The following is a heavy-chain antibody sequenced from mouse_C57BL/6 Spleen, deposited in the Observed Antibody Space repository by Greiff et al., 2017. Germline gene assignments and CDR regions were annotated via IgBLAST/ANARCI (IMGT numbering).Heavy chain of an antibody. Sequence: QVQLQQPGAELVMPGASVKLSCKASGYTFTSYWMHWVKQRPGQGLEWIGEIDPSDSYTNYNQKFKGKSTLTVDKSSSKADMQLSSLTSEDSAVYYCARGGSSGSGFAYWGQGTLVTVSA. J-gene: IGHJ3*01. CDR1: GYTFTSYW. CDR3: ARGGSSGSGFAY. D-gene: IGHD3-2*02. V-gene: IGHV1-69*01. CDR2: IDPSDSYT.